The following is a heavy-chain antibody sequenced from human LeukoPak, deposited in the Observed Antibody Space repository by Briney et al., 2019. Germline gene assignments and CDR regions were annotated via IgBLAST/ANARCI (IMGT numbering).Heavy chain of an antibody. J-gene: IGHJ4*02. CDR1: GYTFTGYY. CDR3: ARDRELYYSDSSGYYWY. CDR2: INPNSGGT. V-gene: IGHV1-2*06. D-gene: IGHD3-22*01. Sequence: ASVKVSCKASGYTFTGYYMHWVRQAPGQGLEWMGRINPNSGGTNYAQKFQGRVTMTRDTSISTAYMELSRLRSDDAAVYYCARDRELYYSDSSGYYWYWGQGTLVTVSS.